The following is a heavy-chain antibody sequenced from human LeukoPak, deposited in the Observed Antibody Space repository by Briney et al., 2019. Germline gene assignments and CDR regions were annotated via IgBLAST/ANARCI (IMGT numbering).Heavy chain of an antibody. CDR3: ARRRIVGSTDDAFDI. V-gene: IGHV3-30*19. CDR1: GFTFRNAG. CDR2: ISSDGNTQ. J-gene: IGHJ3*02. Sequence: PGGSLRLSCAVSGFTFRNAGMNWVRQAPGKGLDWAAVISSDGNTQYYADSVKGRFTISRDNSNNTLYLQMNSLRADDTAIYYCARRRIVGSTDDAFDIWGQGTMVTLSS. D-gene: IGHD1-26*01.